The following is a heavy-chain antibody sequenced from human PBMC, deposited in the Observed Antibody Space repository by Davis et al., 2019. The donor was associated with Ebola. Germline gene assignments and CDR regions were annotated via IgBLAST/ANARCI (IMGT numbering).Heavy chain of an antibody. V-gene: IGHV3-7*01. CDR2: INRDGTAK. Sequence: GESLKISCTASGFSFSNDWMNWVRQAPGKGLEWVANINRDGTAKYYIDSVRGRFTISRDHARNSVFLQMNSLRAEDTAVYYCAIGHYRDVWGQGTLVTVSS. CDR1: GFSFSNDW. J-gene: IGHJ4*02. D-gene: IGHD3-10*01. CDR3: AIGHYRDV.